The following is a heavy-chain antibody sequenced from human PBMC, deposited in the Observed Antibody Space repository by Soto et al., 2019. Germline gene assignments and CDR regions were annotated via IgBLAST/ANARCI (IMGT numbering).Heavy chain of an antibody. Sequence: QVQLQQWGAGLLKPSETLSLTCAVYGGSFSGYYWSWIRQPPGKGLEWIGEINHSGSTNYNPSLKSRVTISVDTSKNQFSLKLSSVTAADTAVYYCATRPTVTTRGRFDPWGQGTLVTVSS. J-gene: IGHJ5*02. CDR3: ATRPTVTTRGRFDP. CDR2: INHSGST. V-gene: IGHV4-34*01. D-gene: IGHD4-17*01. CDR1: GGSFSGYY.